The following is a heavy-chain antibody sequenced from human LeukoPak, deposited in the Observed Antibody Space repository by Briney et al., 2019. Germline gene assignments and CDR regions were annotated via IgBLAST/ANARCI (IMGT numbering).Heavy chain of an antibody. D-gene: IGHD6-13*01. J-gene: IGHJ3*02. CDR3: AKDISRWPPDAFDI. V-gene: IGHV3-9*01. Sequence: GGSLRLSCAASGFTFDDYAMHWVRQAPGKGLEWVSGISWNSGSIGYADSVKGRFTISRDNAKNSLYLQMNSLRAEDTALYYCAKDISRWPPDAFDIWGQGTMVTVSS. CDR1: GFTFDDYA. CDR2: ISWNSGSI.